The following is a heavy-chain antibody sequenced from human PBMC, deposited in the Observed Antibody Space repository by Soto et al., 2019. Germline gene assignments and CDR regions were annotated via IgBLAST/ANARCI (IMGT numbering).Heavy chain of an antibody. CDR2: IGLYIHNT. V-gene: IGHV1-18*04. CDR3: ARGAFDYGQERDYNNPFDY. Sequence: ASVKVSCKASGYIFTSYGINWLRQAPGQGLEWLGWIGLYIHNTNYAQKFQGRVTITTDTSTSTVYMELRSLTSDDTAVYYCARGAFDYGQERDYNNPFDYWGQGNLVTVSS. D-gene: IGHD3-10*01. J-gene: IGHJ4*02. CDR1: GYIFTSYG.